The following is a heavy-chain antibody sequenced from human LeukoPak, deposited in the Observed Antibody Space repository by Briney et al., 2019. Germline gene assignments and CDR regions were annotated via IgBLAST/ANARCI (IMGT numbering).Heavy chain of an antibody. CDR2: IYTSGST. V-gene: IGHV4-4*07. CDR3: AREIGGHSSWYTQYYYYYMDV. D-gene: IGHD6-13*01. J-gene: IGHJ6*03. CDR1: GGSISSYY. Sequence: PSETLSLTCTVSGGSISSYYWSWIPQPAGKGLEWIGRIYTSGSTNYNPFPKSRVTMSVDTSKNQFSLKLSSVTAADTAVYYCAREIGGHSSWYTQYYYYYMDVWGKGTTVTVSS.